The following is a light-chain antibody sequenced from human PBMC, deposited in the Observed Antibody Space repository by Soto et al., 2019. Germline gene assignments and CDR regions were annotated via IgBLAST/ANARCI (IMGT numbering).Light chain of an antibody. CDR2: LAS. CDR1: QAVNTR. CDR3: QQYGSSPLWT. Sequence: EIVLTQSPATLSSFPGDRVTLSCRASQAVNTRLAWYQHKPGQAPRLLIYLASNRAAGVPARFSGSGSGTDFTLTISRLEPEDFAVYYCQQYGSSPLWTFGQGTKVEIK. V-gene: IGKV3-20*01. J-gene: IGKJ1*01.